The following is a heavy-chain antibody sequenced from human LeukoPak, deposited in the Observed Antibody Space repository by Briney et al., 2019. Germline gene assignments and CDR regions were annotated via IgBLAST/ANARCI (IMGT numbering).Heavy chain of an antibody. CDR2: INHSGST. V-gene: IGHV4-34*01. D-gene: IGHD6-13*01. CDR1: GGSFSGYY. CDR3: ARLTGAASYFDP. Sequence: PSETLSLTCAVYGGSFSGYYWSWIRQPPGKGLEWIGEINHSGSTNYNPSLKSRVTISVDTSKNQFSLKLSSVTAADTAVYYCARLTGAASYFDPWGQGTLVTVSS. J-gene: IGHJ5*02.